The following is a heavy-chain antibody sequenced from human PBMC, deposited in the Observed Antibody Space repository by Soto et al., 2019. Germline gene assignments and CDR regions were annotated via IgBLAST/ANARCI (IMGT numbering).Heavy chain of an antibody. CDR1: GGSFSGYY. CDR2: INHSGST. V-gene: IGHV4-34*01. Sequence: QVQLQQWGAGLLKPSETLSLTCAVYGGSFSGYYWSWIRQPPGKGLEWIGEINHSGSTNYNPSLKSRVTXXVXTXXNQFSLTLSSVTAADTAVYYCARGGGYYDSSGSDYWGQGTLVTVSS. CDR3: ARGGGYYDSSGSDY. D-gene: IGHD3-22*01. J-gene: IGHJ4*02.